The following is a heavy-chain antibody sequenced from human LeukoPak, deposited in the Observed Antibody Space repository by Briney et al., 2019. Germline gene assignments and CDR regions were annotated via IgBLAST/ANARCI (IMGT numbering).Heavy chain of an antibody. V-gene: IGHV6-1*01. CDR1: GDSVSSNSAA. J-gene: IGHJ5*02. D-gene: IGHD2-21*02. CDR2: TYYRSKWYN. Sequence: SQTLSLTCAISGDSVSSNSAAWNWIRQSPSRGLEWLGRTYYRSKWYNDYAVSVKSRITINPDTSKNQFSLQLNSVTPEDTAVNYCARDGMVYCGGDCYSLRFDPWGQGILVTVSS. CDR3: ARDGMVYCGGDCYSLRFDP.